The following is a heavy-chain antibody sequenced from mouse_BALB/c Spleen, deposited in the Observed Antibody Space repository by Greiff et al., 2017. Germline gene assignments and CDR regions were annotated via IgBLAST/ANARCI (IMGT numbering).Heavy chain of an antibody. CDR3: ARVGMSYDYSDY. CDR2: IYPGDGDT. J-gene: IGHJ2*01. Sequence: QVQLQQSGAELARPGASVKLSCKASGYTFTSYWMQWVKQRPGQGLEWIGAIYPGDGDTRYTQKFKGKATLTADKSSSTAYMQLSSLASEDSAVYYCARVGMSYDYSDYWGQGTTLTVSS. V-gene: IGHV1-87*01. CDR1: GYTFTSYW. D-gene: IGHD2-3*01.